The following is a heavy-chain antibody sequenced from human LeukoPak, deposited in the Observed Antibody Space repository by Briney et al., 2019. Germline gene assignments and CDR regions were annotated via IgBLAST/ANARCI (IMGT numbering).Heavy chain of an antibody. CDR2: IGQDGSET. Sequence: GGSLRLSCAASGFTFSTYAMSWVRVRQAPGKGLEWVANIGQDGSETNYLDSVKGRFTISRDNAKNSVYLQMNGLRAEDTAVYYCARVWISSYTLIDYWGQGNLVTVSS. D-gene: IGHD6-6*01. CDR1: GFTFSTYA. CDR3: ARVWISSYTLIDY. V-gene: IGHV3-7*01. J-gene: IGHJ4*02.